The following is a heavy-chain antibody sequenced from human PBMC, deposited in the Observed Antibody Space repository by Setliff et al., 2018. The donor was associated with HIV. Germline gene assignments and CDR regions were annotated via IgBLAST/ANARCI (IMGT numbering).Heavy chain of an antibody. CDR3: ASWVDYYDSRYYFDY. Sequence: SETLSLTCAVSGGSISSSNWWTWVRQPPGKGLEWIGQIFHSGSTNYNPSLKSRVTISIDTSKNQFSLKLSSVTAADTAVYYCASWVDYYDSRYYFDYWGQGTLVTVSS. CDR2: IFHSGST. V-gene: IGHV4-4*02. D-gene: IGHD3-22*01. CDR1: GGSISSSNW. J-gene: IGHJ4*02.